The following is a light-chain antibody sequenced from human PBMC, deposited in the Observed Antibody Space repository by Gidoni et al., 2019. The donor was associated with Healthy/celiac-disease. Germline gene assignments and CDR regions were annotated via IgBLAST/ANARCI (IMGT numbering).Light chain of an antibody. CDR1: QSVSSY. Sequence: VLTQSLATLSLSPGERATLSCRASQSVSSYLAWYQQNPGQAPRLLIYDASKRATGLPARFSGSGAGTEFTLTISSLEPEEFAVYYCQQRSNWPPGVVFGQXTKVEIK. CDR2: DAS. J-gene: IGKJ1*01. CDR3: QQRSNWPPGVV. V-gene: IGKV3-11*01.